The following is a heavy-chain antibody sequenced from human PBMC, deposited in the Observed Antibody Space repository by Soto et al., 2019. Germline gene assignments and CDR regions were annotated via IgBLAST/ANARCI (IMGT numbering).Heavy chain of an antibody. V-gene: IGHV3-48*02. J-gene: IGHJ6*02. D-gene: IGHD5-12*01. CDR2: ISSSSSTI. Sequence: EVQLVESGGGLVQPGGSLRLSCAASGFTFSSYSMNWVRQAPGKGLEWVSYISSSSSTIYYADSVKGRFTISRDNAKKSLYLQMNSLRDEDTAVYHYASPYSDYPPRYSMDVWGQGTTVTVSS. CDR1: GFTFSSYS. CDR3: ASPYSDYPPRYSMDV.